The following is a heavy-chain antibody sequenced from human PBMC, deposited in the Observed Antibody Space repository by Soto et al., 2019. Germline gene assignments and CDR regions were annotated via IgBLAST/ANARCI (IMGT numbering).Heavy chain of an antibody. V-gene: IGHV1-18*01. Sequence: ASVKVSCKASGYTFTSYVISWVRQAPGQGLGWMGWISAYNGNTNYAQKLQGRVTMTTDTSTSTAYTELRSLRSDDTAVYYCASAMGSSGWQPFDYWGQGTLVTVS. CDR1: GYTFTSYV. J-gene: IGHJ4*02. CDR2: ISAYNGNT. D-gene: IGHD6-19*01. CDR3: ASAMGSSGWQPFDY.